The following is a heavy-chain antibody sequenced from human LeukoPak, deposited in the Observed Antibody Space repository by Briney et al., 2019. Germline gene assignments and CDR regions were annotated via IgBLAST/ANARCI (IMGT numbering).Heavy chain of an antibody. CDR3: ARAQGGTNGLLDN. CDR1: GFTVSTYT. V-gene: IGHV3-23*01. D-gene: IGHD5-24*01. CDR2: ITFSGSTT. Sequence: QSGGSLRLSCAASGFTVSTYTVTWVRQTPEKGLEWVSAITFSGSTTYYTDSVKGRFTISRDDSKNTLYLQTNSLRAEDTAVYYCARAQGGTNGLLDNWGQGTLVTVSS. J-gene: IGHJ4*02.